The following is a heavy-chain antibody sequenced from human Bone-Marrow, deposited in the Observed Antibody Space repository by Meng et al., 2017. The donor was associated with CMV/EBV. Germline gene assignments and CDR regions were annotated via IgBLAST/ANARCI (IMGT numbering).Heavy chain of an antibody. V-gene: IGHV3-11*04. D-gene: IGHD3-22*01. J-gene: IGHJ4*02. CDR2: ISSSGSTI. Sequence: GESLKISCAASGFTFSDYYMSWIRQAPGKGLEWVSYISSSGSTIYYADSVKGRFTISRDNAKNSLYLQMNSLRAEDTAVYYCARPYYYDSSGYYNYWGQGTLVTVSS. CDR3: ARPYYYDSSGYYNY. CDR1: GFTFSDYY.